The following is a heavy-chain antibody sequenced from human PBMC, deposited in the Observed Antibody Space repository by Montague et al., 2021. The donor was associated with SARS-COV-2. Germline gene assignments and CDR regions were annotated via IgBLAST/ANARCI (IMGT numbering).Heavy chain of an antibody. CDR3: AKNGGAHGLDV. Sequence: SLRLSCAASGFTFSNNWMSWVRQAPGKGLEWVANIKPDESEKNYVDSVKGRFSISRDNAKNSLYLQMDNLRAEDTAIYYCAKNGGAHGLDVWGQGTSVSVSS. J-gene: IGHJ6*02. D-gene: IGHD4-23*01. CDR2: IKPDESEK. V-gene: IGHV3-7*01. CDR1: GFTFSNNW.